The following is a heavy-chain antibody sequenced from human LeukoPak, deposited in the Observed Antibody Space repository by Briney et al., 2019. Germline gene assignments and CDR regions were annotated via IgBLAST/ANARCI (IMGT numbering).Heavy chain of an antibody. V-gene: IGHV1-2*02. J-gene: IGHJ5*02. CDR1: GYTFTGYY. CDR2: INPNSGGT. CDR3: ARSPGLDTAVVNRP. Sequence: ASVKVSCKTSGYTFTGYYIHWVRQAPGQGLEWMGWINPNSGGTNYEQNFQGRVTMTRDTSINTAYTELGRLRSDDTAVYYCARSPGLDTAVVNRPWGQGTLITVSS. D-gene: IGHD5-18*01.